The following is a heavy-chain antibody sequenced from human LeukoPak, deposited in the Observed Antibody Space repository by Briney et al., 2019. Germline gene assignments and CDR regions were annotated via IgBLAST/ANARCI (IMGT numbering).Heavy chain of an antibody. CDR3: ARDSLPVAARPSWFDP. D-gene: IGHD6-6*01. CDR1: GFTFSSYS. V-gene: IGHV3-48*04. J-gene: IGHJ5*02. CDR2: ISSSSSTI. Sequence: EGSLRLSCAASGFTFSSYSMNWVRQAPGKGLEWVSYISSSSSTIYYADSVKGRFTISRDNAKNSLYLQMNSLRAEDTAVYYCARDSLPVAARPSWFDPWGQGTLVTVSS.